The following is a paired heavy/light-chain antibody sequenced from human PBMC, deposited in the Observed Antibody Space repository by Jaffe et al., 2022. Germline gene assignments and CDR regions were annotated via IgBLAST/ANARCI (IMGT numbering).Heavy chain of an antibody. CDR1: GYTFTSYA. D-gene: IGHD3-3*01. CDR3: ARDALYYDFWSGYYPTYYFDY. Sequence: QVQLVQSGAEVKKPGASVKVSCKASGYTFTSYAMHWVRQAPGQRLEWMGWINAGNGNTKYSQKFQGRVTITRDTSASTAYMELSSLRSEDTAVYYCARDALYYDFWSGYYPTYYFDYWGQGTLVTVSS. V-gene: IGHV1-3*01. CDR2: INAGNGNT. J-gene: IGHJ4*02.
Light chain of an antibody. J-gene: IGKJ1*01. CDR2: GAS. V-gene: IGKV3-20*01. CDR1: QSVSSSY. Sequence: EIVLTQSPGTLSLSPGERATLSCRASQSVSSSYLAWYQQKPGQAPRLLIYGASSRATGIPDRFSGSGSGTDFTLTISRLEPEDFAVYYCQQYGSSFVTFGQGTKVEIK. CDR3: QQYGSSFVT.